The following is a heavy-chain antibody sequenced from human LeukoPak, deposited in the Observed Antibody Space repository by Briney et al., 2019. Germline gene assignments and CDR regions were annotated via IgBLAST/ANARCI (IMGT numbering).Heavy chain of an antibody. J-gene: IGHJ4*02. CDR3: ASIDYGSVFDY. CDR1: GGSISSYY. V-gene: IGHV4-59*01. Sequence: PSETLSLTCTVSGGSISSYYWSWIRQPPGKGLEWIGYIYYSGSTNYNPSLKSRVTISVDTFKNQFSLKLSSVTAADTAVHYCASIDYGSVFDYWGQGTLVTVSS. CDR2: IYYSGST. D-gene: IGHD4-17*01.